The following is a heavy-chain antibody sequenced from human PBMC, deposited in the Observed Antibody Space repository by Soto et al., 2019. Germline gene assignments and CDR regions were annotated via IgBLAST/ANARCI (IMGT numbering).Heavy chain of an antibody. D-gene: IGHD2-15*01. V-gene: IGHV4-59*08. CDR2: VYHTGST. CDR3: AKQKDIQGFDC. Sequence: PSETLSLTCDASGASITTYYWSWIRQAPGKGLEWIGNVYHTGSTDYNSSLRSRVTISVDTSKSQFSLNMNSVTAEDTAVYYCAKQKDIQGFDCWGQGTLVTVSS. CDR1: GASITTYY. J-gene: IGHJ4*02.